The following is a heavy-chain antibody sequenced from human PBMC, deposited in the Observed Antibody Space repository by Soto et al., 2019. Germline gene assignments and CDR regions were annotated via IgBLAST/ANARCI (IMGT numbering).Heavy chain of an antibody. Sequence: GGSLRLSCAASGFTFSNYAMSWVRQAPGKGLEWVSSISGSGDATYYPDSVKGRFTISRDNSKNMLYLEMTSLRVDDTAVFYCAKRPRPIPGDCFDSWGQGTLVTVSS. D-gene: IGHD2-2*02. V-gene: IGHV3-23*01. J-gene: IGHJ5*01. CDR3: AKRPRPIPGDCFDS. CDR1: GFTFSNYA. CDR2: ISGSGDAT.